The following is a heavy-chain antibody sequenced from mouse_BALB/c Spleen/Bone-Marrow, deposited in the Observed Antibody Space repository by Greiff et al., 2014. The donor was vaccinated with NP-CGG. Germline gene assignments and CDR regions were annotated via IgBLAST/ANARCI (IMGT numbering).Heavy chain of an antibody. V-gene: IGHV1-77*01. J-gene: IGHJ2*01. D-gene: IGHD2-12*01. CDR1: GYAFADYY. Sequence: QVQLQQPGAEVARPGASVKLSCKGSGYAFADYYINWVKQKTGQGLEWIGEIFPGSGNVRYNEKFKGKATLTADKSSTTAYMQLSSLTSEDSAVYFCHMSYYYFDCWGQGTTLTVSS. CDR2: IFPGSGNV. CDR3: HMSYYYFDC.